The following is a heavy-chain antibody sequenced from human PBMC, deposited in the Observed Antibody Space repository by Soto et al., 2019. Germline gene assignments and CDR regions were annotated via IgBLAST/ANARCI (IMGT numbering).Heavy chain of an antibody. CDR3: ASRRWELGSFDI. CDR2: TYHSGST. J-gene: IGHJ3*02. Sequence: ETLSLTCSVSGGSFSGYYWSWIRQPPGKGREWIGETYHSGSTNYNPSLKSRLTISVDESKKHFSLKLTSVTAADTAIYYCASRRWELGSFDIWGQGTMVTVSS. V-gene: IGHV4-59*01. D-gene: IGHD7-27*01. CDR1: GGSFSGYY.